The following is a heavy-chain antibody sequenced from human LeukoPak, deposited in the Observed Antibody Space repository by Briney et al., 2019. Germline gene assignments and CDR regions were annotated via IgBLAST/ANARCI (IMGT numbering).Heavy chain of an antibody. CDR1: GVSISSNY. J-gene: IGHJ4*02. D-gene: IGHD5-24*01. CDR2: IYNGGST. V-gene: IGHV4-59*01. Sequence: SETLSHTCTVSGVSISSNYWNWIRQPPGKGLEWIGYIYNGGSTNYNPSLKSRVTISVDTSKNQFSLKLTSVTAADTAVYYCATLRDGYEFDYWGQGTLVTVSS. CDR3: ATLRDGYEFDY.